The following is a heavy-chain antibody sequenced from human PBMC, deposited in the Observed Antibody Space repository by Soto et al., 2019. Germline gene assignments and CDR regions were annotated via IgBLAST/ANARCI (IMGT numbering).Heavy chain of an antibody. CDR3: AGEVWIQLLSYFYYYGMDG. CDR2: ISSSSSTI. CDR1: GFTFSSYS. V-gene: IGHV3-48*02. Sequence: EVQLVESGGGLVQPGGSLRLSCAASGFTFSSYSMNWVRQAPGKGLEWVSYISSSSSTIYYADSVKGPFTISKDNAKNSLFLQLNSLREEDQAVYYCAGEVWIQLLSYFYYYGMDGWGQGTTVTVSS. J-gene: IGHJ6*02. D-gene: IGHD5-18*01.